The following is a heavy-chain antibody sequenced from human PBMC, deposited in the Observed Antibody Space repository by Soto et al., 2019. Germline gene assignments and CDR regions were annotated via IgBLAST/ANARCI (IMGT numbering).Heavy chain of an antibody. CDR1: GFTFSSYG. CDR3: ARDQYYDFWSGYSYYGMDV. Sequence: GGSLRLSCAASGFTFSSYGMHWVRQAPGKGLEWVAVIWYDGSNKYYADSVKGRFTISRDNSKNTLYLQMNSLRAEDTAVYYCARDQYYDFWSGYSYYGMDVWGQGTTVTVSS. V-gene: IGHV3-33*01. D-gene: IGHD3-3*01. CDR2: IWYDGSNK. J-gene: IGHJ6*02.